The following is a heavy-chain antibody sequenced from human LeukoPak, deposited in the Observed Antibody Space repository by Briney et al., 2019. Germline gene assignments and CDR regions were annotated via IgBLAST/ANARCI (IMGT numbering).Heavy chain of an antibody. D-gene: IGHD6-13*01. V-gene: IGHV1-2*02. CDR3: VRSSNSWYNAFDI. Sequence: ASVKVSCKASGHTFSGYYMHWVRQAPGQGLEWMGWINPNTGDTNYAQMFQGRVTMTRDTSITTAYMELNSLRSDDTAVYYCVRSSNSWYNAFDIWGQGTMVTVSS. CDR2: INPNTGDT. J-gene: IGHJ3*02. CDR1: GHTFSGYY.